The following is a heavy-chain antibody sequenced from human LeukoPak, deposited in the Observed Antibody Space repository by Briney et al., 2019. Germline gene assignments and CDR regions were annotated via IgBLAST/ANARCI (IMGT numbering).Heavy chain of an antibody. V-gene: IGHV3-30*18. Sequence: GRSLRLSCAASGFTFSSYGMHWVRQAPGKGLEWVAVISYDGSNKYYADSVKGRFTISRDNSKNTLYLQMNSLRAEDTALYYCAKDAPRGGFDYWGQGTLVTVSS. J-gene: IGHJ4*02. CDR2: ISYDGSNK. D-gene: IGHD3-10*01. CDR1: GFTFSSYG. CDR3: AKDAPRGGFDY.